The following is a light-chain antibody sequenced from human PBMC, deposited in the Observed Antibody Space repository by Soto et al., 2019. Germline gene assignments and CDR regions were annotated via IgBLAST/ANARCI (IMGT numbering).Light chain of an antibody. CDR2: DAS. CDR3: QQSDKLPLT. Sequence: DIQMTQSPSSLSASVGDRVTITCQASQDISNYLNWYQQKPGKAPKLLIYDASNLETGVPSRFSGSGSGTDFTFTIRSLQPEDIATYYCQQSDKLPLTFGGGTKVEIK. CDR1: QDISNY. J-gene: IGKJ4*01. V-gene: IGKV1-33*01.